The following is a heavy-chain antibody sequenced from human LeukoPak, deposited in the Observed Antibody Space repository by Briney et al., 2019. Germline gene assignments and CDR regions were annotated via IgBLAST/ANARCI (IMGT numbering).Heavy chain of an antibody. Sequence: ASVKVSCKASGYTFSDYGITWVRQAPGQGPEWIGWINTYNGNTDYAQRLQGRVTMTTDTSTSTAYMELRSLTSDDSATYYCARACSVASCCSIYWGQGTLVTVSS. CDR1: GYTFSDYG. D-gene: IGHD2-2*01. CDR2: INTYNGNT. V-gene: IGHV1-18*01. CDR3: ARACSVASCCSIY. J-gene: IGHJ4*02.